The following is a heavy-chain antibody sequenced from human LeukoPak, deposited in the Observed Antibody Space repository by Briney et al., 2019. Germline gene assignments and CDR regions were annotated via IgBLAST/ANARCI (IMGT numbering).Heavy chain of an antibody. CDR2: IYYSGST. Sequence: NASETLSLTCTVSGGSISSSSYYWGWIRQPPGKGLEWIGSIYYSGSTYYNPSLKSRVTISVDTSRNQFSLKLSSVTAADTAVYYCAIFVVGAYYFDYWGQGTLVTVSS. V-gene: IGHV4-39*01. CDR3: AIFVVGAYYFDY. CDR1: GGSISSSSYY. D-gene: IGHD1-26*01. J-gene: IGHJ4*02.